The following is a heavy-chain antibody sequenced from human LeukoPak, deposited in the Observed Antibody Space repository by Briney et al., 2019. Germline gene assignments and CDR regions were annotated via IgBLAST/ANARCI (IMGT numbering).Heavy chain of an antibody. CDR3: AREMLGVFNPGAC. CDR1: LDSTTHNF. D-gene: IGHD3-10*01. Sequence: SETLSLTCTVSLDSTTHNFGSWVRQSPGKGLEWIVEIYRNGRPKYNPFLQSPVTISLDRSRNLIVLEFAHVNAADTAVYFCAREMLGVFNPGACWGRGILVTV. CDR2: IYRNGRP. V-gene: IGHV4-59*12. J-gene: IGHJ4*02.